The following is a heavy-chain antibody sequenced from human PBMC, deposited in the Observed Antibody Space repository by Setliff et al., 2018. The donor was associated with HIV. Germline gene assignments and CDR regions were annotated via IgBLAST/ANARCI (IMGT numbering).Heavy chain of an antibody. CDR2: INYSGNT. CDR1: GVSISSRNW. V-gene: IGHV4-4*02. CDR3: AREYSGSGINFNPLT. D-gene: IGHD3-10*01. J-gene: IGHJ5*02. Sequence: SETLSLTCAVSGVSISSRNWWSWVRQPPGKGLEWIGEINYSGNTNYNPSLKTRVTISVDKSKNQFFLNLKSVTAADTSVYFCAREYSGSGINFNPLTWGQGTLVTVSS.